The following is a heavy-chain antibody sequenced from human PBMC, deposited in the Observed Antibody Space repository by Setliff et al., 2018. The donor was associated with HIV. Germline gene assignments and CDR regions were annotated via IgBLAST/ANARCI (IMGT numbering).Heavy chain of an antibody. J-gene: IGHJ4*02. CDR2: LDPKDGKT. V-gene: IGHV1-24*01. CDR1: GYTLTELS. Sequence: ASVKVSCKVSGYTLTELSRHWVRQAPGKGLEWMGGLDPKDGKTMYAQKFQGRVTMTEDTSTDTAHMELRSLRSEDTAVYFCARGYASGSGSYYFDYWGQGTLVTVSS. CDR3: ARGYASGSGSYYFDY. D-gene: IGHD2-2*01.